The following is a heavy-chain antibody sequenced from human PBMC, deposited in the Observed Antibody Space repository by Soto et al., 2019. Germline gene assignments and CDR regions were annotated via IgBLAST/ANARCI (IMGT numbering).Heavy chain of an antibody. CDR3: ARSSSSWYYFDY. J-gene: IGHJ4*02. CDR2: IWDDGSNK. Sequence: QVQLVESGGGVVQPGTSLRLSSAASGFTFSNYVMHWVRQPPGKGLEWVATIWDDGSNKYYSDSVKGRFTISRDNSKNTLYLQTNSLRAGDTAVYYCARSSSSWYYFDYWGQGTLVTVSS. CDR1: GFTFSNYV. V-gene: IGHV3-33*01. D-gene: IGHD6-13*01.